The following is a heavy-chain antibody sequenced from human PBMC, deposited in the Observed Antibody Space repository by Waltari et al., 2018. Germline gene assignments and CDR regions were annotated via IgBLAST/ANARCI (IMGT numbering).Heavy chain of an antibody. J-gene: IGHJ4*02. D-gene: IGHD6-13*01. V-gene: IGHV3-48*01. CDR2: ISSSSTI. CDR3: ARALAAAGQTSFDY. Sequence: EVQLVESGGGLVQPGGSLRLSCAASGFTFSSYSMNWVRQAPGKGLEWVSYISSSSTIYYADSVKGRFTISRDNAKNSLYLQMNSLRAEDTAVYYCARALAAAGQTSFDYWGQGTLVTVSS. CDR1: GFTFSSYS.